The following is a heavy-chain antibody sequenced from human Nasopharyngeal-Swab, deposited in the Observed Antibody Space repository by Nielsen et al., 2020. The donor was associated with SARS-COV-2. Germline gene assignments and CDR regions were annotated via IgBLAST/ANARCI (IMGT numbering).Heavy chain of an antibody. CDR2: ISGSGGST. Sequence: WIRQPPGKGLEWVSAISGSGGSTYYADSVKGRFTISRDNSKNTLYLQMNSLRAEDTAVYYCAKGKVVVVITPLGYRGQGTLVTVSS. V-gene: IGHV3-23*01. CDR3: AKGKVVVVITPLGY. D-gene: IGHD3-22*01. J-gene: IGHJ4*02.